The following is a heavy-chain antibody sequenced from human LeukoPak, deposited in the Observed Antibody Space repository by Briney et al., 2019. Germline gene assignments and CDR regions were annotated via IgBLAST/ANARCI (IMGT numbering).Heavy chain of an antibody. Sequence: ASVKVSCKASGYTFTGCYMHWVRQAPGQGLEWMGWINPNSGGTNYAQKFQGRVTMTRDTSISTAYMELSRLRSDDTAVYYCARGVVDSSGYWEDFDYWGQGTLVTVSS. D-gene: IGHD3-22*01. CDR1: GYTFTGCY. J-gene: IGHJ4*02. CDR3: ARGVVDSSGYWEDFDY. V-gene: IGHV1-2*02. CDR2: INPNSGGT.